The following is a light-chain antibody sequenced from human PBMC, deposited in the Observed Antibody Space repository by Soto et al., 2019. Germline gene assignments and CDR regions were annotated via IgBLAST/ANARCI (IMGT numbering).Light chain of an antibody. CDR2: DST. CDR1: QSIHTS. Sequence: VLTQSPATLSLSPGERATLSCRASQSIHTSLAWYQQKSGKPPRLVLYDSTLRANGVPDRFGGSRSGTEFTLTINSLEPEDFAVYDCQQRNVWPPITFGQGTRLEIK. V-gene: IGKV3-11*01. CDR3: QQRNVWPPIT. J-gene: IGKJ5*01.